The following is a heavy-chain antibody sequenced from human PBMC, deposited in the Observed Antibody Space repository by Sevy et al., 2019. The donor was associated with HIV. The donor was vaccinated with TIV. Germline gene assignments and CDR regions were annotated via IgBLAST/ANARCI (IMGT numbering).Heavy chain of an antibody. V-gene: IGHV4-30-4*01. D-gene: IGHD4-17*01. J-gene: IGHJ4*02. CDR2: IYYSGST. Sequence: SETLSLTCTVSGGSISSGDYYWSWIRQPPGKGLEWIGYIYYSGSTYYNPSLKSRVTISVDTSKNQFSLKLSSVTAADTAVYYCASPYGGNSEAYVYWGQGTLVTLSS. CDR3: ASPYGGNSEAYVY. CDR1: GGSISSGDYY.